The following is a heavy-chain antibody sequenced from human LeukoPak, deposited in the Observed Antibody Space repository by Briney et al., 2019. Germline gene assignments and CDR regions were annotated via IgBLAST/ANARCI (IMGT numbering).Heavy chain of an antibody. CDR2: VYSGDRT. CDR1: GFTVNSNY. J-gene: IGHJ4*02. V-gene: IGHV3-66*01. D-gene: IGHD1-26*01. Sequence: QPGRSLRLSCAASGFTVNSNYMSWVRQAPGKGLEWVSVVYSGDRTYYADSVKGRFTISRDDSTNTLYLLMNSLRAEDTAVYYCARGYLIDYWGQGTLVTVSS. CDR3: ARGYLIDY.